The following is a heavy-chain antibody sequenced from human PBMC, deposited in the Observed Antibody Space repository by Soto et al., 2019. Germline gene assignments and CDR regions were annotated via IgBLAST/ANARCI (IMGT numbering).Heavy chain of an antibody. Sequence: PSETLSLTCTVSGGSISSGDYYWSWIRQPPGKGLEWIGYIYYSGSTCYNPSLKSRVTISVDTSKNQFSLKLSSVTAADTAVYYCARVIQELWYGMDVWGQGTTVTVSS. V-gene: IGHV4-30-4*01. CDR3: ARVIQELWYGMDV. CDR2: IYYSGST. J-gene: IGHJ6*02. CDR1: GGSISSGDYY. D-gene: IGHD1-1*01.